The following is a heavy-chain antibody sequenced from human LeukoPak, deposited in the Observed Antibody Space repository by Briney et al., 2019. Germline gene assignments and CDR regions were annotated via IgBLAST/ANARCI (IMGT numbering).Heavy chain of an antibody. Sequence: SETLSLTCTVSGGSISSSSYYWGWIRQPPGKGLEWIGSIYYSGSTNYNPSLKSRVTISVDTSKNQFSLKLSSVTAADTAVYYCARAYNYFDYWGQGTLVTVSS. D-gene: IGHD1-14*01. V-gene: IGHV4-39*07. CDR2: IYYSGST. CDR1: GGSISSSSYY. CDR3: ARAYNYFDY. J-gene: IGHJ4*02.